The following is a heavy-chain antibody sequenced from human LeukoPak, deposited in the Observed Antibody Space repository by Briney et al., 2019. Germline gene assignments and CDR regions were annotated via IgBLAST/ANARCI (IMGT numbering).Heavy chain of an antibody. D-gene: IGHD1-26*01. CDR1: GFTFSNAW. J-gene: IGHJ4*02. CDR2: IKSKTDGGTT. Sequence: PGGSLRLSCAASGFTFSNAWMSWVRQAPGKGLEWVGRIKSKTDGGTTDYAAPVKGRFTISRDDSKNTLYLQMNSLKTEDTAVYYCTTGPVRVVGATGSGYFDYWGQGTLVTVSS. CDR3: TTGPVRVVGATGSGYFDY. V-gene: IGHV3-15*01.